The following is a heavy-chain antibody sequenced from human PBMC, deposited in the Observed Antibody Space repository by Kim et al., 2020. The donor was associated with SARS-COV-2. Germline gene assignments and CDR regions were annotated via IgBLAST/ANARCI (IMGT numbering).Heavy chain of an antibody. CDR1: GGSISSGGYY. CDR2: IYYSGST. CDR3: SRDSSPVDTAMAAIDY. J-gene: IGHJ4*02. Sequence: TLSLTCTVSGGSISSGGYYWSWIRQHPGKGLEWIGYIYYSGSTYYNPSLKSRVTISVDTSKNQFSLKLSSVTAADTAVYYCSRDSSPVDTAMAAIDYWGQSTLVTVSS. V-gene: IGHV4-31*03. D-gene: IGHD5-18*01.